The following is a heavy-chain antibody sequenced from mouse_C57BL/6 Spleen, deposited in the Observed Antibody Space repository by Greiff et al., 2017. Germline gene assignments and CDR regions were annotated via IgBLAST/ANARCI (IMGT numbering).Heavy chain of an antibody. J-gene: IGHJ3*01. CDR1: GYSITSGYY. CDR2: ISYDGSN. CDR3: ATYGNYLAY. Sequence: EVQLQESGPGLVKPSQSLSLTCSVTGYSITSGYYWNWIRQFPGNKLEWMGYISYDGSNNYNPSLKNRISITRDTSKNQFFLKLNSVTTEDTATYYCATYGNYLAYWGHGTLVTVSA. D-gene: IGHD2-1*01. V-gene: IGHV3-6*01.